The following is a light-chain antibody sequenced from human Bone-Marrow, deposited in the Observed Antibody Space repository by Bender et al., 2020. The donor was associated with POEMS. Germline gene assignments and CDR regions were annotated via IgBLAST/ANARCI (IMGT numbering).Light chain of an antibody. CDR1: SSDVGGYNY. CDR3: CLYAGSDTLV. V-gene: IGLV2-11*01. Sequence: QSALTQPASVSGSPGQSITVSCTGTSSDVGGYNYVSWYQQHPGRAPKLMIYDVSNRPSGVPDRFSGSKSGNTASLTISGLQAEDEADYYCCLYAGSDTLVFGGGTRLTVL. J-gene: IGLJ2*01. CDR2: DVS.